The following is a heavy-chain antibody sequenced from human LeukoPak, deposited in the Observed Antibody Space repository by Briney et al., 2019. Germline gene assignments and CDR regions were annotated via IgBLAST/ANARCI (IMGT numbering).Heavy chain of an antibody. CDR2: IYYCVST. D-gene: IGHD3-10*01. V-gene: IGHV4-59*01. J-gene: IGHJ3*02. CDR3: ATGKGVLWFGERVYAFDI. CDR1: GGSICSYY. Sequence: SETLSLTCTVSGGSICSYYWSWIRQPPGKGLEWIGYIYYCVSTNYNPSLKSRVTISVDTSKNQFSLKLSSVTAADTAVYYCATGKGVLWFGERVYAFDIWGQGTMVTVSS.